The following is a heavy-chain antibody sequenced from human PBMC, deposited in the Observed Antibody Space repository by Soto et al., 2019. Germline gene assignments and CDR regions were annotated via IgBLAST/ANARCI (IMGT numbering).Heavy chain of an antibody. Sequence: QVQLVESGGGVVQPGRSLGLSCAASGFTFSNYGMHWFRQAPGKGLEWVAVIYYDGSGKYYADSVKGRFTISRDNSKNTLYLQMNTLRAEDTAVYSCARDLRSTYFDYWGQGTLVTVSS. CDR1: GFTFSNYG. CDR2: IYYDGSGK. D-gene: IGHD3-10*01. V-gene: IGHV3-33*01. J-gene: IGHJ4*02. CDR3: ARDLRSTYFDY.